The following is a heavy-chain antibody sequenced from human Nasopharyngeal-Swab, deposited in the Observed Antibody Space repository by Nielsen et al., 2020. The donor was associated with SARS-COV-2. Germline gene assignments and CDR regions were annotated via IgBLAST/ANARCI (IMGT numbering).Heavy chain of an antibody. D-gene: IGHD3-9*01. J-gene: IGHJ6*02. CDR2: IKQGGSEK. CDR3: ARVSRYYDILTGYYAEDGMDV. Sequence: WIRQPPGKGLEWVANIKQGGSEKYYVDSVKGRFAISRDNAKNSLYLQMNSLRAEDTAVYYCARVSRYYDILTGYYAEDGMDVWGQGTTVTVSS. V-gene: IGHV3-7*01.